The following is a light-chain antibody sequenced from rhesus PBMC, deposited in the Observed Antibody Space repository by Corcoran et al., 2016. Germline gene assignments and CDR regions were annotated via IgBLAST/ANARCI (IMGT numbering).Light chain of an antibody. J-gene: IGKJ4*01. CDR2: DAS. CDR3: QQRNSYPLP. Sequence: DIQLTQSPSSLSASVGDRVTITCRASQGISSYLAWYQQKPGKAPKLLISDASNLQSGVPSRFSGSGSGTDFTLTISSLQPEDFAVYYCQQRNSYPLPFGGGTKVEIK. CDR1: QGISSY. V-gene: IGKV1-38*01.